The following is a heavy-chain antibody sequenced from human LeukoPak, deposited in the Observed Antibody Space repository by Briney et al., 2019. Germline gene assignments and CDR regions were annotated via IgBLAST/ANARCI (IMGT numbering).Heavy chain of an antibody. CDR2: IKNDGSAT. CDR1: VFTFSSFL. Sequence: GGARRLSCAASVFTFSSFLMTWVRQAPGRGLQWVSNIKNDGSATYYVDSVKGRFTIYRDNAQTSLYLHTNSLRAEDTAVSYCARSAESNDYWGQGALVTVSS. CDR3: ARSAESNDY. J-gene: IGHJ4*02. V-gene: IGHV3-7*05.